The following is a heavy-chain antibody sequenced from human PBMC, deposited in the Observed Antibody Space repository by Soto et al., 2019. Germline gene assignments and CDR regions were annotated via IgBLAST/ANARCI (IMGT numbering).Heavy chain of an antibody. D-gene: IGHD3-16*02. CDR1: GYSFTNYG. V-gene: IGHV1-18*01. CDR2: ISAYNGNT. CDR3: AREMATVVSLGD. J-gene: IGHJ4*02. Sequence: ASVKVSCKASGYSFTNYGITWVRQAPGQGLEWMGWISAYNGNTNYAQELQGRVTMTTDTSTSTAYMELRSLRSDDTAVYYCAREMATVVSLGDWGQGTLVTVSS.